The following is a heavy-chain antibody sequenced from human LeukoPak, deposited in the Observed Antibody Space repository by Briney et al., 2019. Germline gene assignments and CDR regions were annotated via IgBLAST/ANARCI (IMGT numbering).Heavy chain of an antibody. D-gene: IGHD2-15*01. CDR1: GGSFSGYY. CDR3: ARGPDIVVVVATNYYFDY. J-gene: IGHJ4*02. CDR2: INHSGST. Sequence: SETLSLTCAVYGGSFSGYYWSWIRQPPGKGLEWIGEINHSGSTNYNPSLKSRVTISVDTSKNQFSLKLSSVTAADTAVYYCARGPDIVVVVATNYYFDYWGKGTLVTVSS. V-gene: IGHV4-34*01.